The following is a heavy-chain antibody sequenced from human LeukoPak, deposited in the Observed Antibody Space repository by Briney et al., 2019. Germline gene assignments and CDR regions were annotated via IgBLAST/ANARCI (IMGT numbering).Heavy chain of an antibody. CDR3: ARDGGEGLWFGELLDP. Sequence: GGSLRLSCAASGFTFSSYAMHWVRQAPGKGLEWVAVISYDGSNKYYADSVKGRVTISRDNSKNTLYLQMNSLRAEDTAVYYCARDGGEGLWFGELLDPWGQGTLVTVSS. CDR1: GFTFSSYA. D-gene: IGHD3-10*01. V-gene: IGHV3-30*04. J-gene: IGHJ5*02. CDR2: ISYDGSNK.